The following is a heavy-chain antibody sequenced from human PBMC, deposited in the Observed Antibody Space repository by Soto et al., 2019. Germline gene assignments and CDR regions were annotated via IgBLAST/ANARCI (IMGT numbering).Heavy chain of an antibody. CDR1: GFTFSSYA. CDR3: AKEKVHTNYDFWSGYYPSPFDY. CDR2: ISGSGGST. D-gene: IGHD3-3*01. V-gene: IGHV3-23*01. J-gene: IGHJ4*02. Sequence: GGSLRLSCAASGFTFSSYAMSWVRQAPGKGLEWVSAISGSGGSTYYADSVKGRFTISRDNSKNTLYLQMNSLRAEDTAVYYCAKEKVHTNYDFWSGYYPSPFDYWGQGTLVTVSS.